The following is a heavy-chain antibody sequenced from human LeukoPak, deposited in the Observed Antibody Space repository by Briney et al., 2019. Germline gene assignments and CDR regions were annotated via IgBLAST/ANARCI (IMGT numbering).Heavy chain of an antibody. V-gene: IGHV4-59*01. CDR3: ASGYYFDY. Sequence: KPSETLSLTCTVSGDSINSYYWSWIRQPPGKGLEWIGYIYYSGSTEYNPSLKSRVTISVDTSKNQFSLKMSSVTAADTAVYYCASGYYFDYWGQGTLVTVSS. J-gene: IGHJ4*02. CDR2: IYYSGST. CDR1: GDSINSYY.